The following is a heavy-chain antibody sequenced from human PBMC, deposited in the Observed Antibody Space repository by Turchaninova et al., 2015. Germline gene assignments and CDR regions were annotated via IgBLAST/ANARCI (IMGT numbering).Heavy chain of an antibody. J-gene: IGHJ4*02. Sequence: QLQLQESGPGLVRPSEPPSLTCPVSGGPILTTSYYWGWIPQPPGKGLEWIGDIYLSGSTHYNPSLKSRVSISVDTSKNQFALKLSSVTAADTAVYDCVRRLYGDDGYFDYWGQGTLVTVSS. D-gene: IGHD4-17*01. CDR2: IYLSGST. CDR1: GGPILTTSYY. CDR3: VRRLYGDDGYFDY. V-gene: IGHV4-39*01.